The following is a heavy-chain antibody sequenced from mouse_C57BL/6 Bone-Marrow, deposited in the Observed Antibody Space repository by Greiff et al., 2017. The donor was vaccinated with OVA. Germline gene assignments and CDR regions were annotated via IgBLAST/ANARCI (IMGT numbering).Heavy chain of an antibody. J-gene: IGHJ2*01. CDR3: ATTVVSHFDY. Sequence: QVQLQQSGAELARPGASVKLSCKASGYTFTSYGISWVKQRTGQGLEWIGEIYPRSGNTYYNEKFKGKATLTADKSSSTAYMELRSLTSEDSAVYFCATTVVSHFDYWGQGTTLTVSS. D-gene: IGHD1-1*01. V-gene: IGHV1-81*01. CDR2: IYPRSGNT. CDR1: GYTFTSYG.